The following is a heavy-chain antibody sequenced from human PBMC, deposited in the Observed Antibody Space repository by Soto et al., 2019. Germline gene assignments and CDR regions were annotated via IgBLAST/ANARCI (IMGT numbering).Heavy chain of an antibody. CDR2: INPSGGST. J-gene: IGHJ4*02. CDR3: AGAMVPTYYFDY. V-gene: IGHV1-46*01. D-gene: IGHD3-10*01. Sequence: ASVKVSCKASGYTFTSYYMHWVRRAPGQGLEWMGIINPSGGSTSYAQKFQGRVTMTRDTSTSTVYMELSSLRSEDTAVYYCAGAMVPTYYFDYWGQGTLVTVSS. CDR1: GYTFTSYY.